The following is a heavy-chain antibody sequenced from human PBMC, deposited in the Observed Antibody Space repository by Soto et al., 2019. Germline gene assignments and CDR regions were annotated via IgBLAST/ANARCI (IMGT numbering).Heavy chain of an antibody. J-gene: IGHJ5*02. CDR1: GFTFNNAW. CDR2: IKSKTDGGTT. V-gene: IGHV3-15*01. Sequence: PGGSLRLSCAASGFTFNNAWMSWVRQAPGKGLEWVGRIKSKTDGGTTDYAAPVKGRFTISRDDSKNTLYLQMNSLKTEDTAVYYCTISVAASGFGFDPWGQGTLVTVSS. CDR3: TISVAASGFGFDP. D-gene: IGHD2-15*01.